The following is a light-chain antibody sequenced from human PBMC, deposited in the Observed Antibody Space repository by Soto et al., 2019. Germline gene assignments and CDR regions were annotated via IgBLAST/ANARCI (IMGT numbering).Light chain of an antibody. CDR3: QQYGSSPLYT. Sequence: EIVLMQSPGTLSLSPGERATLSCRASQSVSSVRLAWYQQKPGQAPRLLIYAASTRATGIPDRFSGSRSGTDFTLTISRLEPEDFAVYYCQQYGSSPLYTFGQGTKLEIK. J-gene: IGKJ2*01. V-gene: IGKV3-20*01. CDR1: QSVSSVR. CDR2: AAS.